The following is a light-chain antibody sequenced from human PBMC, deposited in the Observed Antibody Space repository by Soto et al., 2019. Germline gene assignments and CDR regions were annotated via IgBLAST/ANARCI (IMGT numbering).Light chain of an antibody. CDR3: QQRSNWPST. Sequence: EIVLTQSPATLSLSPGERATLSCRASQSVSTSLAWYQQKPGQAPRLLIYDASNRATDIPVRFSGSGSGTDFTLTISSLEPEDFAVYSCQQRSNWPSTFGQGTKLEIK. CDR1: QSVSTS. J-gene: IGKJ2*01. V-gene: IGKV3-11*01. CDR2: DAS.